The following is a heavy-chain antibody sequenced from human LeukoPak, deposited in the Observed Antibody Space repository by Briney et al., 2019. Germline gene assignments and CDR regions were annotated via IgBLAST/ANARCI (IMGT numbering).Heavy chain of an antibody. D-gene: IGHD3-10*01. CDR1: GGSLNDYL. Sequence: KSSETLSLTCAVYGGSLNDYLWSWIRQPPGQGLEWIGEVGHSGTTNYNPSLKSRVTISVDTSKNQFSLELTSVTAADTAVYYCARELISSRAAFDTWGQGTVVTVSS. J-gene: IGHJ3*02. V-gene: IGHV4-34*01. CDR2: VGHSGTT. CDR3: ARELISSRAAFDT.